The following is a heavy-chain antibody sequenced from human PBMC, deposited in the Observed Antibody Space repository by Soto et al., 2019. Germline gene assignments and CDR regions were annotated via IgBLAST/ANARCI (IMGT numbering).Heavy chain of an antibody. Sequence: SVKVSCKASGGTFSSYAISWVRQAPGQGLEWMGGIIPIFGTANYAQKFQGRVTITADESTSTAYMELSSLRSEDTAVYYCAREAYRRLYYYDSSGSQADAFDIWGQGTMVTVSS. CDR3: AREAYRRLYYYDSSGSQADAFDI. CDR2: IIPIFGTA. D-gene: IGHD3-22*01. CDR1: GGTFSSYA. V-gene: IGHV1-69*13. J-gene: IGHJ3*02.